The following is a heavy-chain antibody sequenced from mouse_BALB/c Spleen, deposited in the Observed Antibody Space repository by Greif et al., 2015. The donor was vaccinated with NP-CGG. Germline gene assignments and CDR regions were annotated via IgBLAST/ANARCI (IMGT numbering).Heavy chain of an antibody. Sequence: VQLQQSGPSLVQPSQGLSITCTVSGFSLTSYGVHWVRQSPGKGLEWLGVMWRGGSTDYNAAFMSRLSITKDNSKSXIFVNMNSLQADESTIYYCAKALFTTVVATDAMDYSGQVTSVTGSS. D-gene: IGHD1-1*01. J-gene: IGHJ4*01. CDR3: AKALFTTVVATDAMDY. CDR1: GFSLTSYG. V-gene: IGHV2-5-1*01. CDR2: MWRGGST.